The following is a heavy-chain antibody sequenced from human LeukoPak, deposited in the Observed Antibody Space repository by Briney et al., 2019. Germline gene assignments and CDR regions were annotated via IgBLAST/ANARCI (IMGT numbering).Heavy chain of an antibody. CDR3: VRSSWDY. Sequence: GGSLRLSCAASGFTVSSIYMIWVRQAPGKGLEWVSVIYSDGNTYYADSVKGRFTISRDISKNTVYLQMNSLRAEDTAVYYCVRSSWDYWGQGILVTVSS. CDR1: GFTVSSIY. V-gene: IGHV3-66*01. D-gene: IGHD2-15*01. CDR2: IYSDGNT. J-gene: IGHJ4*02.